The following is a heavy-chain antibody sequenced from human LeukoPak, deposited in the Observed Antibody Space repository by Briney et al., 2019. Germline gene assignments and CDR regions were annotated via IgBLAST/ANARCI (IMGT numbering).Heavy chain of an antibody. CDR3: ARDRQQWLENWFDP. D-gene: IGHD6-19*01. CDR2: INTNTGNP. V-gene: IGHV7-4-1*02. J-gene: IGHJ5*02. Sequence: GASVKVSCKASGYTFTSHAMNWVRQAPGQGLEWMGWINTNTGNPTYAQGFTGRFVFSLDTSVSTAYLQISSLKAEDTAVYYCARDRQQWLENWFDPWGQGTLVTVSS. CDR1: GYTFTSHA.